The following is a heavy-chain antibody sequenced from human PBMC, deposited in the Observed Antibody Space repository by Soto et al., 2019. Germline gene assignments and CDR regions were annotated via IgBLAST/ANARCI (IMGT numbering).Heavy chain of an antibody. Sequence: EVQLLESGGGLVQPGGSLRLSCAASGFTFDNYAMTWVRQAPGKGLEWVSALTASGTNTHYADSVKDRFVIFRDNSKNTLYLQMHRLTAADTAMYFCVQGGYSSGWYLALATWGQGTLVAVSS. CDR3: VQGGYSSGWYLALAT. D-gene: IGHD6-19*01. V-gene: IGHV3-23*01. CDR1: GFTFDNYA. J-gene: IGHJ5*02. CDR2: LTASGTNT.